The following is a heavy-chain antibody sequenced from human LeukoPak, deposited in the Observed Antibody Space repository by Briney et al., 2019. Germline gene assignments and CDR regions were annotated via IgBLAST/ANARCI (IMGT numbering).Heavy chain of an antibody. D-gene: IGHD3-10*01. CDR2: ISGSGGST. V-gene: IGHV3-23*01. J-gene: IGHJ4*02. Sequence: GGSLRLSCAASGFTFSSYAMSWVRQAPGKGLEWVSAISGSGGSTYYTDSVKARFTISRDNSKNTLYLQMNSLKTEDTAVYYCPTDPGGYWGQGTLVTVSS. CDR3: PTDPGGY. CDR1: GFTFSSYA.